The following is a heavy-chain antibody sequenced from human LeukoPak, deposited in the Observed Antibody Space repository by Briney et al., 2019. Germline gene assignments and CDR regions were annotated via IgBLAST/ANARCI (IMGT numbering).Heavy chain of an antibody. CDR3: AKPLRSGSGSFLPGY. CDR1: GFTFSSYR. V-gene: IGHV3-48*01. CDR2: ISSSSSTI. Sequence: GSLRLSCAASGFTFSSYRVNWGRQAPGKGLEWVSYISSSSSTIYYADSVKGRFTISRDNAKNTLYLQMNSLRAEDTAVYYCAKPLRSGSGSFLPGYWGQGTLVTVSS. J-gene: IGHJ4*02. D-gene: IGHD3-10*01.